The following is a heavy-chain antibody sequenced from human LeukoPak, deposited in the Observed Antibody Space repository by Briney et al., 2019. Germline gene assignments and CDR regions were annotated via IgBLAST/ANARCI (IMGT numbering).Heavy chain of an antibody. D-gene: IGHD3-10*01. CDR1: GFTFDDYA. V-gene: IGHV3-9*01. CDR2: ISWNSGSI. J-gene: IGHJ4*02. Sequence: PGGSLRLSCAASGFTFDDYAMHWVRLAPGKGLEWVSGISWNSGSIGYADSVKGRFTISRDNAKNSLYLQMNSLRAEDTALYYCAKDKDTMVRGVTYYFDYWGQGTLVTVSS. CDR3: AKDKDTMVRGVTYYFDY.